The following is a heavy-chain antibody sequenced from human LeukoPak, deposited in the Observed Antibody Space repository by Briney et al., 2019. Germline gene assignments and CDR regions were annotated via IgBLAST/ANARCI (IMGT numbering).Heavy chain of an antibody. CDR1: GFTFTTYW. V-gene: IGHV3-7*03. CDR3: AKDLSALLPGAHNYMDV. D-gene: IGHD3-3*02. J-gene: IGHJ6*03. CDR2: IKQDGTEK. Sequence: PGGSLRLSCTASGFTFTTYWMSWVRHPPGRGLEWVANIKQDGTEKYYVDSVKGRFTISRDNAKDSLYLQMNSLRAEDTALYYCAKDLSALLPGAHNYMDVWGKGTTVTISS.